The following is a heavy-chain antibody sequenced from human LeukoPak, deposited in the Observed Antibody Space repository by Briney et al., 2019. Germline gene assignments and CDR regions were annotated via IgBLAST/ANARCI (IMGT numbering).Heavy chain of an antibody. CDR2: ISGSGGST. CDR1: GFTFSSYW. CDR3: AKDLVADLGYMDV. Sequence: PGGSLRLSCTASGFTFSSYWMHWVRQTPGKGLEWVSAISGSGGSTYYADSVKGRFTISRDNSKNTLYLQMNSLRAEDTAVYYCAKDLVADLGYMDVWGKGTTVTVSS. J-gene: IGHJ6*03. V-gene: IGHV3-23*01. D-gene: IGHD5-12*01.